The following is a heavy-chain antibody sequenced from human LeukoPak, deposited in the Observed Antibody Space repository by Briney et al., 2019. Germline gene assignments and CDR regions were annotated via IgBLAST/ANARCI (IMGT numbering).Heavy chain of an antibody. V-gene: IGHV4-34*01. CDR1: GGSFSGYY. CDR3: ARGGYRCGDGYNLCH. J-gene: IGHJ4*02. D-gene: IGHD5-24*01. Sequence: SETLSLTCAVYGGSFSGYYWSWIRQPPGKGLEWIAEINHSGSTNYNPSLKSRVTISVDTSKNQFSLKLNSVTAADTAVYYCARGGYRCGDGYNLCHWGQGTLVTVSS. CDR2: INHSGST.